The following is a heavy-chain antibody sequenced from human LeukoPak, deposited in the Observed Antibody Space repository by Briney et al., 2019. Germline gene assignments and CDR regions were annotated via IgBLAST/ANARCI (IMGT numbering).Heavy chain of an antibody. Sequence: SETLSLTCTVSGGSISSYYWSWIRQPPGKGLEWIGYIYYSGSTNYNPSLKSRVTISVDTSKNQFSLKLSSVTAADTAVYYCARHPHPYYDFWSGKNWFDPWGQGTLVTVSS. J-gene: IGHJ5*02. CDR1: GGSISSYY. D-gene: IGHD3-3*01. CDR3: ARHPHPYYDFWSGKNWFDP. V-gene: IGHV4-59*01. CDR2: IYYSGST.